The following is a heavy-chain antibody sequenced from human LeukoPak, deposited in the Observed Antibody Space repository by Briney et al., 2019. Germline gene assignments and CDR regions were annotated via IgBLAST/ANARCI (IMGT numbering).Heavy chain of an antibody. CDR1: GGSISSYY. J-gene: IGHJ3*02. Sequence: SETLSLTCTVSGGSISSYYWSWIRQPPGKGLEWIGYIYYTGSTNYNPSLKSRITISVDTSKNQFSLKLNSLTAADTAVYYCAKTLIVVVVAATGAFDIWGQGTMVTVSS. V-gene: IGHV4-59*01. D-gene: IGHD2-15*01. CDR2: IYYTGST. CDR3: AKTLIVVVVAATGAFDI.